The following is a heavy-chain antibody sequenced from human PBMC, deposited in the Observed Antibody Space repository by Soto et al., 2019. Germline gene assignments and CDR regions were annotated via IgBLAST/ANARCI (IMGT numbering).Heavy chain of an antibody. Sequence: QVQLVQSGAEVKKPGSSVKVSCKASGGTFSSYAISWVRQAPGQGLEWMGGIIPISGTANYAQKFQGRVTITADESTSTAYMELSSLRSEDTDVYYCARSQGSSTSLEIYYYYYSGMDVWGQGTTVTVSS. CDR2: IIPISGTA. J-gene: IGHJ6*02. CDR1: GGTFSSYA. CDR3: ARSQGSSTSLEIYYYYYSGMDV. V-gene: IGHV1-69*01. D-gene: IGHD2-2*01.